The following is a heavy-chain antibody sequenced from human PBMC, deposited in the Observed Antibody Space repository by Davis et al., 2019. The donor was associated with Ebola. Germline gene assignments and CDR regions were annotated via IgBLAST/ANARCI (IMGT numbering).Heavy chain of an antibody. V-gene: IGHV4-59*01. J-gene: IGHJ4*02. CDR2: IYYSGRT. CDR1: GDSISSYY. CDR3: VGGYNFDY. Sequence: SETLSLTRNVSGDSISSYYWSWIRQPPGKGLEWIGYIYYSGRTNYNPSLKSRVTISVDTSKNQVSLRLTSVTAADTANYYCVGGYNFDYWGQGALVIVSS. D-gene: IGHD5-24*01.